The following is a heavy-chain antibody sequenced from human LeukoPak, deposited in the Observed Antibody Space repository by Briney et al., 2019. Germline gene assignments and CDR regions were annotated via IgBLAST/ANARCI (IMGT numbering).Heavy chain of an antibody. CDR2: IYYSGST. D-gene: IGHD5-12*01. Sequence: SETLSLTCTVSGGSTSSSSYYWGWIRQPPGKGLEWIGSIYYSGSTYYNPSLKSRVTISVDTSKNQFSLKLSSVTAADTAVYYCARDGGYSGYDYAFDYWGQGTLVTVSS. J-gene: IGHJ4*02. CDR3: ARDGGYSGYDYAFDY. V-gene: IGHV4-39*07. CDR1: GGSTSSSSYY.